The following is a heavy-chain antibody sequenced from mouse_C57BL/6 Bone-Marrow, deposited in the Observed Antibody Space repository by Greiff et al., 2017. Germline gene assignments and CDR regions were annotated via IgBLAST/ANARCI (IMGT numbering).Heavy chain of an antibody. J-gene: IGHJ4*01. D-gene: IGHD2-3*01. CDR2: IYPSDSET. Sequence: VQLQQPGAELVRPGSSVKLSCKASGYTFTSYWMDWVKQRPGQGLEWIGNIYPSDSETHYNQKFKDKATLTVDKSSSTAYMQLSSLTSEDSAVYYGASRWLLPFYAMDYWGQGTSVTVSS. CDR3: ASRWLLPFYAMDY. CDR1: GYTFTSYW. V-gene: IGHV1-61*01.